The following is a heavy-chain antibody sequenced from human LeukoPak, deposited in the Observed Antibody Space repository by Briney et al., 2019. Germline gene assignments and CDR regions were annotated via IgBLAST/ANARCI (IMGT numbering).Heavy chain of an antibody. J-gene: IGHJ4*02. V-gene: IGHV3-7*01. CDR3: ARDRSGPNY. Sequence: GGSLRLSCAAAGFTFSSYWMSWVRQAPGEGLEWVANIKQDGTEKYYMDSVKGRFSISRDNAKNSLYLQMNALRAEDTAVYYCARDRSGPNYWGQGTLVTVSS. CDR2: IKQDGTEK. CDR1: GFTFSSYW.